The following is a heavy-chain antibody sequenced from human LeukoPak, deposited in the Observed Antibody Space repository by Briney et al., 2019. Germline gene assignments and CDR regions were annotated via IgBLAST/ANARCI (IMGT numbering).Heavy chain of an antibody. CDR3: ARDRLGDYDNSGYYDK. J-gene: IGHJ4*02. V-gene: IGHV3-74*03. Sequence: GGSLRLSCAGSRISLTSYWIHWVRQAPGKGLVWVSRINRDGSSTEYADSVKGRFTISRDNAKNTVYLQMNSLRGEDTAVYYCARDRLGDYDNSGYYDKWGQGTLVTVSS. CDR2: INRDGSST. CDR1: RISLTSYW. D-gene: IGHD3-22*01.